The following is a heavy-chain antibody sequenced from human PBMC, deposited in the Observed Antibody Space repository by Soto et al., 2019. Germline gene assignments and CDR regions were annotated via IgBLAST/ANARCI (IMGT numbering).Heavy chain of an antibody. CDR1: GFTFDDYW. Sequence: EVQLVESGGVLVQPGGSLRLSCVAPGFTFDDYWMNWVRRAPGKGLEWVAIINKDGSERYYVDSVKGRFTISRDNSKNSLFLQMNSLRAEDTALYYCARDGHNTNDVDHWGQGTLVTVSS. CDR3: ARDGHNTNDVDH. D-gene: IGHD1-20*01. J-gene: IGHJ5*02. V-gene: IGHV3-7*01. CDR2: INKDGSER.